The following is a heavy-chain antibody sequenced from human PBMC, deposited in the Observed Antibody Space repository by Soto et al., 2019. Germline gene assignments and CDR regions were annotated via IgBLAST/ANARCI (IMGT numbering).Heavy chain of an antibody. CDR2: ISAHNGNT. D-gene: IGHD2-2*01. V-gene: IGHV1-18*01. J-gene: IGHJ5*02. CDR3: ARTGLSTRSNWFDP. Sequence: QVQLVQSGAEVKKPGASVKVSCKASGYTFISYGISWVRQAPGQGPAWMGWISAHNGNTNYAQEFQGRLTMTTDTSTSTAYMELRSLRSDDTAVYYCARTGLSTRSNWFDPWGQGTLVIVSS. CDR1: GYTFISYG.